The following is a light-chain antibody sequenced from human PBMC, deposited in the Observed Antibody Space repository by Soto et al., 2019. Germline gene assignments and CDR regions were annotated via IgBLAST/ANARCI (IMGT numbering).Light chain of an antibody. CDR2: DVT. Sequence: QSALTQPASVSGSPGQSITISCTGTSSDVGGSNYVSWYQQHPGKAPKLMIYDVTNRPSGVSNRFSGSKSGNTASLTISGLQAEDEADYYCSSYTSSSTPLVFGGGTKLTVL. V-gene: IGLV2-14*01. CDR1: SSDVGGSNY. J-gene: IGLJ3*02. CDR3: SSYTSSSTPLV.